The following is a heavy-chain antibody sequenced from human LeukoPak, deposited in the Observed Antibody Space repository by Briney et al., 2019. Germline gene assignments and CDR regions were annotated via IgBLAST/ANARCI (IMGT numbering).Heavy chain of an antibody. CDR2: IYYSGST. V-gene: IGHV4-39*07. J-gene: IGHJ3*02. CDR1: GGSISSSSYY. Sequence: PSETLSLTCTVSGGSISSSSYYCGWIRQPPGKGLEWIGSIYYSGSTYYNPSLKSRVTISVDTSENQFSLKLSSVTAADTAVYYCYFWGSYLGYCSGGSCSRNERRAFDIWGQGTMVTVSS. CDR3: YFWGSYLGYCSGGSCSRNERRAFDI. D-gene: IGHD2-15*01.